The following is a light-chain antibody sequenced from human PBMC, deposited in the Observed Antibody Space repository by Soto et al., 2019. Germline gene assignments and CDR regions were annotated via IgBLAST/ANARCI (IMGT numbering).Light chain of an antibody. CDR1: QSVYSNY. Sequence: ENVLTQSPGTLSLSPGERATLSCRASQSVYSNYLAWYQQKPGQAPRLLIYDASNRATGIPDRFSGSGSGTDFTLTISGLDPDDFALYYCQQYGSSPFTFGPGTKVDVK. J-gene: IGKJ3*01. CDR2: DAS. V-gene: IGKV3-20*01. CDR3: QQYGSSPFT.